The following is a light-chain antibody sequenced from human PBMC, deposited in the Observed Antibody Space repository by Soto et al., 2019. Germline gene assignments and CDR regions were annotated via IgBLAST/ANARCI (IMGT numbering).Light chain of an antibody. CDR1: QGIRDD. CDR3: LQHNTFPLS. J-gene: IGKJ4*01. V-gene: IGKV1-17*01. Sequence: DIQMTQSPATRSASVGDRVTITFRASQGIRDDLGWYQQKPGKAPTRLIYAVSSLQNGVPSRFSGTGSGTEFTLTISILQPEDFATYYCLQHNTFPLSFAGGTKVDIK. CDR2: AVS.